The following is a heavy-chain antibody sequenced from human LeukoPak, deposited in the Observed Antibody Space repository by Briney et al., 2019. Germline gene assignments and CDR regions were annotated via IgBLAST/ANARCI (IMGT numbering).Heavy chain of an antibody. D-gene: IGHD6-19*01. CDR2: IYSGGST. V-gene: IGHV3-53*01. J-gene: IGHJ4*02. Sequence: GGSLRLSCAASGFTVSSNYMSWVRQAPGKGLEWVSVIYSGGSTYYADSVKGRFTISRDNSKNTLYLEMNSLRVEDAAVYFCARSPAFYDGAVVKYYFDYWGQRTLVTVSS. CDR1: GFTVSSNY. CDR3: ARSPAFYDGAVVKYYFDY.